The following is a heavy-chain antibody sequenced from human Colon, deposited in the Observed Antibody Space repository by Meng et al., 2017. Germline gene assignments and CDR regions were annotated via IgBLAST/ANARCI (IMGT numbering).Heavy chain of an antibody. D-gene: IGHD1-26*01. CDR3: ARDREMSGSYFDY. J-gene: IGHJ4*02. CDR1: GFTFNSYA. V-gene: IGHV3-33*01. CDR2: IWSDGNDK. Sequence: QVQLVESGGGVVQPGRSLRLSCAASGFTFNSYAMHWVRQAPGKGPEWVAVIWSDGNDKYYADSVKGRFTISRDNSKNTLYLQMNSLRAEDTAVYYCARDREMSGSYFDYWGQGILVTVSS.